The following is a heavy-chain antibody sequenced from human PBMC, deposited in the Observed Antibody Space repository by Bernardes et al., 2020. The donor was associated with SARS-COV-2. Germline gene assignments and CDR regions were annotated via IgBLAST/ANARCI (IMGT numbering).Heavy chain of an antibody. Sequence: AWSLILSCAASGFTFSSYAMSWVRQAPGKGLEWVSAISGSGGSTYYADSMKGRFTISRDNSKNTLYLQMNSLRAEDTAVYYCAKPLLNYDFWSGGPWGQGTLVTVSS. CDR1: GFTFSSYA. CDR3: AKPLLNYDFWSGGP. J-gene: IGHJ5*02. D-gene: IGHD3-3*01. V-gene: IGHV3-23*01. CDR2: ISGSGGST.